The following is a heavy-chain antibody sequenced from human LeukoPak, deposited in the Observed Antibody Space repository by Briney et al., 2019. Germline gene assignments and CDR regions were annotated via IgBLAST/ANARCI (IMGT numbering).Heavy chain of an antibody. CDR3: AKNLRYGSAV. CDR1: GITLTNYA. CDR2: ISGGGVGT. J-gene: IGHJ4*02. V-gene: IGHV3-23*01. D-gene: IGHD6-19*01. Sequence: GGFLRLSCAASGITLTNYAMSWVRQAPGKGLEYVSLISGGGVGTYYADSVKGRFTISRDSSTNTVFLEMNSLRAEDTALYYCAKNLRYGSAVWGQGTLVTVSS.